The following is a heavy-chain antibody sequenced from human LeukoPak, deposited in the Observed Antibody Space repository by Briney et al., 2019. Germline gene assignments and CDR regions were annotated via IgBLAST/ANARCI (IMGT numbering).Heavy chain of an antibody. V-gene: IGHV3-7*01. CDR1: GFTFSSYW. Sequence: GGSLRLSCAASGFTFSSYWMSWVRQAPGKGLEWVANIKQDGSEKYYVDSVKGRFTISRDNAKNSLYLQMNSLRAEDTAVYYCARDSGAVRIGSSSWYPIDYWGQGTLVTVSS. J-gene: IGHJ4*02. D-gene: IGHD6-13*01. CDR3: ARDSGAVRIGSSSWYPIDY. CDR2: IKQDGSEK.